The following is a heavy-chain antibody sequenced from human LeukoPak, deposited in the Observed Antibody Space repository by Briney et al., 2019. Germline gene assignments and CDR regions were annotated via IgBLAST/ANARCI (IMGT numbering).Heavy chain of an antibody. CDR1: GFTFSSYS. V-gene: IGHV3-21*01. J-gene: IGHJ3*02. Sequence: PGGSLRLSXAASGFTFSSYSMNWVRQAPGKGLEWVSSISSSSSYIYYADSVKGRFTISIDNAKNSLYLQMNSLRAEDTAVYYCARDSSSSWYHAFDIWGQGTMVTVSS. CDR3: ARDSSSSWYHAFDI. D-gene: IGHD6-13*01. CDR2: ISSSSSYI.